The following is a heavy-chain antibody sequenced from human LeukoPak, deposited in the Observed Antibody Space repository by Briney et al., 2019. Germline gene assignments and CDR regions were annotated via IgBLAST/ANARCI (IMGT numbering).Heavy chain of an antibody. J-gene: IGHJ4*02. Sequence: GGSLRLSCAASGFTFSTYGMTWVRRAPRKGLEWVSTIMIGGDGKHYADSVKGRFTISRDRSESTLYSQMNGLRADDTAVYYCVRAAPRDCSPASCSLFDTWGQGTLVTVSS. CDR2: IMIGGDGK. D-gene: IGHD2-2*01. CDR1: GFTFSTYG. CDR3: VRAAPRDCSPASCSLFDT. V-gene: IGHV3-23*01.